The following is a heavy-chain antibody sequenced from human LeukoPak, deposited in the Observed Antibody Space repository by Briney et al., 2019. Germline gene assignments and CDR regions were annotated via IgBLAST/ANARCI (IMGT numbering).Heavy chain of an antibody. J-gene: IGHJ4*02. CDR3: ARVWGGEIAAAGKPIDY. Sequence: SETLSLTCAVYGGSFSGYYWSWIRQPPGKGLEWIGEINHSGSTNYNPSLKSRVTISVDTSKNQFSLKLSSVTAADTAVYYCARVWGGEIAAAGKPIDYWGQGTLVTVSS. D-gene: IGHD6-13*01. CDR2: INHSGST. CDR1: GGSFSGYY. V-gene: IGHV4-34*01.